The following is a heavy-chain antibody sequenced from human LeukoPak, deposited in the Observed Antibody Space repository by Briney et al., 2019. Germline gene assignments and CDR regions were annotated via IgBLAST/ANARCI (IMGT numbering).Heavy chain of an antibody. D-gene: IGHD6-19*01. CDR2: IYYSGST. Sequence: SETLSLTGTVSGGSISSSSYYWGWIRQPPGKGLEWIGSIYYSGSTYYNPSLKSRVTISVDTSKNQFSLKLSSVTAADTAVYYCAREPRGSGLNWFDPWGQGTLVTVSS. J-gene: IGHJ5*02. CDR3: AREPRGSGLNWFDP. CDR1: GGSISSSSYY. V-gene: IGHV4-39*07.